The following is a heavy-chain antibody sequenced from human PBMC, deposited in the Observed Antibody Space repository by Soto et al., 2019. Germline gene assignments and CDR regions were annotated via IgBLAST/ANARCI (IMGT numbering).Heavy chain of an antibody. CDR3: AGSSSGSYFRFDP. CDR2: IYYSGST. D-gene: IGHD1-26*01. CDR1: GGSISSNSYY. J-gene: IGHJ5*02. V-gene: IGHV4-39*01. Sequence: QLQLQESGPGLVKPSETLSLTCTVSGGSISSNSYYWGWIRQPPGKGLEWIGSIYYSGSTYYNPSLTSRVTISVDTSKNQFSLKLSSVTAADTGVYYCAGSSSGSYFRFDPWGQGTLVTVSS.